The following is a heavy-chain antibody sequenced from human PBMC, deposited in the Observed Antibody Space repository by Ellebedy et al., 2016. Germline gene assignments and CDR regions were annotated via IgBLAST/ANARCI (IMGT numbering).Heavy chain of an antibody. D-gene: IGHD6-6*01. CDR1: GFTFSEYG. V-gene: IGHV3-30*18. CDR3: AKARSSGYDMDV. J-gene: IGHJ6*02. CDR2: ISPDGSNE. Sequence: GGSLRLXXAASGFTFSEYGIHWVRQPPGKGLEWVALISPDGSNEHCTDSVKGRFTISRDNSKFRVYLQMNSLIVDDTAVYYCAKARSSGYDMDVWGQGTTVTVSS.